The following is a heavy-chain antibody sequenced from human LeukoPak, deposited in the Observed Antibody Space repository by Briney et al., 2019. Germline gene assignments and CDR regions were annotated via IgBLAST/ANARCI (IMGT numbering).Heavy chain of an antibody. J-gene: IGHJ4*02. D-gene: IGHD1-14*01. V-gene: IGHV4-59*01. CDR2: IYYSGST. CDR1: DAFISTYY. CDR3: ARETRGRNYFDY. Sequence: TSETLSLTCTVSDAFISTYYWTWIRQPPGKGLEWIGSIYYSGSTNYNPYLRSRVTISLDTSKNQFSLKLSSVSSADTAVYYCARETRGRNYFDYWGQGTLVTVSS.